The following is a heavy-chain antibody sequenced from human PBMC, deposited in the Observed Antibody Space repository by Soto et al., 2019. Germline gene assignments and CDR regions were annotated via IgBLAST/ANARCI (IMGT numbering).Heavy chain of an antibody. Sequence: GGSLRLSCAASGFTFSGSAMHWVRQASGKGLEWVGRIRSKANSYATAYAASVKGRFTISRDDSKNTAYLQMNSLKTEDTAVYYCTRQGRDSPRINLRLDSGHNAFDIWGQGTMVTVSS. CDR1: GFTFSGSA. V-gene: IGHV3-73*01. CDR3: TRQGRDSPRINLRLDSGHNAFDI. CDR2: IRSKANSYAT. J-gene: IGHJ3*02. D-gene: IGHD3-3*01.